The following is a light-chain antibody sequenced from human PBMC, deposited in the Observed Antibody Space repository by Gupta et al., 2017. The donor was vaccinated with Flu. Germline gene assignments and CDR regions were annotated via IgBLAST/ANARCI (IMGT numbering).Light chain of an antibody. CDR3: ALQDGSRNGGV. Sequence: TISSTGSGYGVGYKYGYGYQQNQGPAPGLLIYRNNERPSGVPDRFSGSRSGTSVSLTISGLRAEDEDEDYCALQDGSRNGGVFGGGTKLTVL. V-gene: IGLV1-47*01. CDR2: RNN. J-gene: IGLJ3*02. CDR1: GYGVGYKY.